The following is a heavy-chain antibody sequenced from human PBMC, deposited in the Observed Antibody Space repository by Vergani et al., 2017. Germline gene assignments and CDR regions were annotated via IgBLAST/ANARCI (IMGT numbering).Heavy chain of an antibody. J-gene: IGHJ3*02. Sequence: QVQLVESGGGVVQPGRSLRLSCAASGFTFSSYGMHWVRQAPGKGLEWVAVISYDGSNKYYADSVKGRFTISRDNSKNTLYLQMNSLRAEDTAVYYCAKDLPDPQGALNAFDIWGQGTMVTVSS. D-gene: IGHD1-14*01. V-gene: IGHV3-30*18. CDR2: ISYDGSNK. CDR1: GFTFSSYG. CDR3: AKDLPDPQGALNAFDI.